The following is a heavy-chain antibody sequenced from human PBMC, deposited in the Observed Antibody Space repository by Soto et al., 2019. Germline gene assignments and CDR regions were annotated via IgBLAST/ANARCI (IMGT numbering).Heavy chain of an antibody. CDR1: GFTFSSYS. Sequence: EVQLLESGGALVQPGGSLRLSCAASGFTFSSYSMTWVRQDTGKGLEWVSAISGDGDRTHYAYSVKGRFAISRDNSKNTVFLQMNSLRVEDTAVYYCAKCPEGSMSYFDYWGQGTLVNVSS. J-gene: IGHJ4*02. CDR2: ISGDGDRT. CDR3: AKCPEGSMSYFDY. V-gene: IGHV3-23*01.